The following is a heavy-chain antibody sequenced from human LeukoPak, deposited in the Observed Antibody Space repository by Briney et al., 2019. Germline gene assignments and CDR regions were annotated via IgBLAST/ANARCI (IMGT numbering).Heavy chain of an antibody. V-gene: IGHV1-69*02. CDR1: GYTFTGYY. J-gene: IGHJ6*02. D-gene: IGHD1-26*01. Sequence: SVKVSCKASGYTFTGYYMHWVRQAPGQGLEWMGRIIPILGIANYAQKFQGRVTITADKSTSTAYMELSSLRSEDTAVYYCARFIVGARNYGMDVWGQGTTVTVSS. CDR3: ARFIVGARNYGMDV. CDR2: IIPILGIA.